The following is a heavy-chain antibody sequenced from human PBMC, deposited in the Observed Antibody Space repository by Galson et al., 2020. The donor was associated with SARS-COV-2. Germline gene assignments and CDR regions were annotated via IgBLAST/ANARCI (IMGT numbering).Heavy chain of an antibody. CDR1: GDSVSSNSAA. CDR3: ARELAVAYYYYYYMDV. J-gene: IGHJ6*03. D-gene: IGHD6-19*01. CDR2: TYYRSKWYN. V-gene: IGHV6-1*01. Sequence: SETLSITCAISGDSVSSNSAAWNWIRQSPSRGLEWLGRTYYRSKWYNDYAVSVKSRITINPDTSKNQFSLQLNSVTPEDTAVYYCARELAVAYYYYYYMDVWGKGTTVTVSS.